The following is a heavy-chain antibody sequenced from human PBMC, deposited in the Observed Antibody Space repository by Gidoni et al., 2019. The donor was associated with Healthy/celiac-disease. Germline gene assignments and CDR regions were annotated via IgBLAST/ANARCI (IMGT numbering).Heavy chain of an antibody. CDR1: GGSISSSNW. CDR2: IYHSGST. D-gene: IGHD1-26*01. J-gene: IGHJ4*02. V-gene: IGHV4-4*02. Sequence: QVQLQESGPGLVMPSGTLSLTCAVSGGSISSSNWWSWVRQPPGKGLEWIGEIYHSGSTNYNTYLKSRVTISVDKSKNQYSLKLSSVTAADTAVYYCARVKYSGSYPEFDYWGQGTLVTVSS. CDR3: ARVKYSGSYPEFDY.